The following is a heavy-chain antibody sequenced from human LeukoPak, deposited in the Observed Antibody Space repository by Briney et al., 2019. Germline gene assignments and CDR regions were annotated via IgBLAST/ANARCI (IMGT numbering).Heavy chain of an antibody. D-gene: IGHD6-13*01. CDR1: GGSISSYY. V-gene: IGHV4-59*08. CDR2: IFYSGSP. Sequence: DPSETLSLTCTVSGGSISSYYWSWIRQPPGKGLEWIGNIFYSGSPNYNPSLKSRVTTSFDTSKNQFSLKLSFVTAADTAVYYCARVGRRAAAGTYDYWGQGTLVTVSS. CDR3: ARVGRRAAAGTYDY. J-gene: IGHJ4*02.